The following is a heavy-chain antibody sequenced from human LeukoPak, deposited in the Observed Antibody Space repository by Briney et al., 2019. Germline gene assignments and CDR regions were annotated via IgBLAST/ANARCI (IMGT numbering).Heavy chain of an antibody. J-gene: IGHJ6*02. D-gene: IGHD5-18*01. CDR1: GGTFSSYA. CDR3: ARVGYSYGKYYYYGMDV. Sequence: SVKVSCKATGGTFSSYAISWVRQAPGQGLEWMGGIIPIFGTANYAQKFQGRVTITADESTSTAYMELSSLRSEDTAVYYCARVGYSYGKYYYYGMDVWGQRTTVTVSS. V-gene: IGHV1-69*01. CDR2: IIPIFGTA.